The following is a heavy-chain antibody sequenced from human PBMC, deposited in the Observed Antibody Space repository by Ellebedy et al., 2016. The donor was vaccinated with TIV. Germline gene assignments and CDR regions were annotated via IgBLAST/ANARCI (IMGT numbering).Heavy chain of an antibody. CDR1: GGSFSGYY. D-gene: IGHD3-10*01. CDR3: ARGYYGSGSYPDFDY. J-gene: IGHJ4*02. V-gene: IGHV4-34*01. CDR2: INHSGST. Sequence: SQTLSLTCAVYGGSFSGYYWSWIRQPPGKGLGWIGEINHSGSTNYNPSLKSRVTISVDTSKNQFSLKLSSVTAADTAVYHCARGYYGSGSYPDFDYWGQGTLVTVSS.